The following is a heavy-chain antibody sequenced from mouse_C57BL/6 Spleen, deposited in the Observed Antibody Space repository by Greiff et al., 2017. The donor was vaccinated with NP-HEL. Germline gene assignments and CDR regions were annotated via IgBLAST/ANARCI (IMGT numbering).Heavy chain of an antibody. Sequence: VQLQQPGAELVKPGASVKLSCKASGYTFTSYWMQWVKQRPGQGLEWIGEIDPSDSYTNYNQKFKGKATLTVDTSSSTAYMQLSSLTSEDSAVYYCASRDYDGWFAYWGQGTLVTVSA. CDR1: GYTFTSYW. V-gene: IGHV1-50*01. J-gene: IGHJ3*01. D-gene: IGHD2-4*01. CDR2: IDPSDSYT. CDR3: ASRDYDGWFAY.